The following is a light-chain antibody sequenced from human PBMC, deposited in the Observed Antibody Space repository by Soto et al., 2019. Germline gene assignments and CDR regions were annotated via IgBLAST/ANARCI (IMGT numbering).Light chain of an antibody. Sequence: QSALTQPASVSGSPGQSITISCTGTSSDVGGYKYVSWYQQHPGKAPKLMIYEVSNRPSGISNRFSGSKSGNTASLTISGLQAEDEAEYYWISYTSSSTYVFGTGTKLTVL. CDR1: SSDVGGYKY. V-gene: IGLV2-14*01. CDR2: EVS. J-gene: IGLJ1*01. CDR3: ISYTSSSTYV.